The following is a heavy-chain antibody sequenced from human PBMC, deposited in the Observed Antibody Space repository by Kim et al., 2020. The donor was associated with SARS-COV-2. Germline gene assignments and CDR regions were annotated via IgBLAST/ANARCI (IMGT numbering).Heavy chain of an antibody. CDR3: ARHIRGYDAFDI. CDR2: IFHNGDS. J-gene: IGHJ3*02. CDR1: GGSFSSYYW. Sequence: SETLSLTCVVSGGSFSSYYWWSWVRQPPGKGLEWIAEIFHNGDSNYNPSLRRRVTISGDKSENQFSLKLYSVTAADTAVYYCARHIRGYDAFDIWGLGTLVTVSS. V-gene: IGHV4-4*02. D-gene: IGHD2-2*02.